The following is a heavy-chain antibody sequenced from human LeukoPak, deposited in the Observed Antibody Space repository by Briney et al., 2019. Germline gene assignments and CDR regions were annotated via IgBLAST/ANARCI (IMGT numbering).Heavy chain of an antibody. J-gene: IGHJ6*02. D-gene: IGHD3-9*01. CDR1: GFTFSDYN. V-gene: IGHV3-11*01. CDR3: ARSIGLTGGGVDV. CDR2: ITNGGSTI. Sequence: GGSLRLSCAASGFTFSDYNMNWVRQAPGKGLEWVSYITNGGSTIHHADSVKGRFTISRDNAKKTLYLQMNSLRAEDTAVYYCARSIGLTGGGVDVWGQGTTVAVSS.